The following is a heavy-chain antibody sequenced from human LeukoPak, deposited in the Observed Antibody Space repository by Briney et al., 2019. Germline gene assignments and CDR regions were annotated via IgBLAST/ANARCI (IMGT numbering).Heavy chain of an antibody. CDR3: AKDQGIFGVVIGGSHFDY. V-gene: IGHV3-30*04. J-gene: IGHJ4*02. Sequence: GGSLRLSCAASGFTFSSYTLHWVRQAPGKGLEWVAILSNDGKKEYYADSVRDRFTISRDNSKNTLYLQMNSLRAEDTAVYYCAKDQGIFGVVIGGSHFDYWGQGTLVTVSS. CDR2: LSNDGKKE. CDR1: GFTFSSYT. D-gene: IGHD3-3*01.